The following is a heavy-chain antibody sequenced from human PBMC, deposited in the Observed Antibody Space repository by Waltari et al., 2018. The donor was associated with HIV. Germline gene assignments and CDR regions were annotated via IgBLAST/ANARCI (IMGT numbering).Heavy chain of an antibody. D-gene: IGHD2-15*01. CDR3: ARERSRASKWYGIFYFDA. CDR2: VNHHGKT. CDR1: GGSFSGDA. J-gene: IGHJ5*02. V-gene: IGHV4-34*01. Sequence: QVQLHQWGAGRLKPSDTLSLTCAVYGGSFSGDAWTWLRQAPGKGLEWIGEVNHHGKTNYNPSLKSRVTLSVDTSKNQFSLKMKSMTGADTAIYYCARERSRASKWYGIFYFDAWGQGTLVSVPS.